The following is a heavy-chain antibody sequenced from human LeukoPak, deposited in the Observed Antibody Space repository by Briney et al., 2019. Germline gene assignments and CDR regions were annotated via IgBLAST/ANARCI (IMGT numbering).Heavy chain of an antibody. J-gene: IGHJ5*02. Sequence: GGSLRLSCAASGFIFSSYSMNWVRQAPGKGLEWVSSISSSSSYIYYAGSVKGRFTISRDNAKNSLYLQMNSLRAEDTAVYYCARVVPAMNWFDPWGQGTLVTVSS. CDR2: ISSSSSYI. D-gene: IGHD2-2*01. V-gene: IGHV3-21*01. CDR3: ARVVPAMNWFDP. CDR1: GFIFSSYS.